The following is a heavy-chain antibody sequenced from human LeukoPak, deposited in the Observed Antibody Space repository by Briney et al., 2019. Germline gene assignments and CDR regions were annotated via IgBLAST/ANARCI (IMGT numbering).Heavy chain of an antibody. Sequence: ASGKVSCTASGGTFSSYTITWVRHAPGQGLEWTGRTIPSLGIATYEQRFQGRVTITRDKSTSTAYMELSSLRSEDTAVYSCAREAAGQWPSAFDYWGQGTLVTVSS. CDR2: TIPSLGIA. J-gene: IGHJ4*02. CDR1: GGTFSSYT. D-gene: IGHD6-19*01. CDR3: AREAAGQWPSAFDY. V-gene: IGHV1-69*04.